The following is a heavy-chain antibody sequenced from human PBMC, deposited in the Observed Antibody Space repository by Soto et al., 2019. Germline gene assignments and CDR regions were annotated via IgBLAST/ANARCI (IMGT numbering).Heavy chain of an antibody. CDR3: VRDETKTLWDWFDP. V-gene: IGHV4-4*07. CDR2: IYATGTT. Sequence: PSETLSLTCTVSGASISGYYWSWIRKSAGKGLEWIGRIYATGTTDYNPSLKSRVMMSVDTSKKQFSLKLRSVTAADTAVYYCVRDETKTLWDWFDPWGQGISVTVSS. D-gene: IGHD1-1*01. J-gene: IGHJ5*02. CDR1: GASISGYY.